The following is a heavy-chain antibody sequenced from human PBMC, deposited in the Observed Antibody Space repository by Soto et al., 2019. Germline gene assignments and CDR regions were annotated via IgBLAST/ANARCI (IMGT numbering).Heavy chain of an antibody. V-gene: IGHV3-33*01. J-gene: IGHJ4*02. Sequence: QAGGSLRLSCAASGFTFSSYGLHWVRQAPGKGLEWVAVIWYDGSKKYYADSVKGRFTISRDNSKNTLYLQMNSLRAEDTAVYYCARVSRSGYYPKYWGQGTLVTVSS. CDR2: IWYDGSKK. CDR1: GFTFSSYG. CDR3: ARVSRSGYYPKY. D-gene: IGHD3-3*01.